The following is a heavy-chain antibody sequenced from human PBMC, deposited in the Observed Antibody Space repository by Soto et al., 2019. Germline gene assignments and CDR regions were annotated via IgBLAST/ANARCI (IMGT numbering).Heavy chain of an antibody. CDR3: GRDMDV. J-gene: IGHJ6*02. CDR1: GFTFTTYW. V-gene: IGHV3-7*01. CDR2: MDQDGSQK. Sequence: EVQLVESGGGLVLPGESLRLSCAASGFTFTTYWMTWVRQAPGKGLEWVANMDQDGSQKYYVDSVKGRFTISRDNVKNSLYLQMNRLRAEDTGVYYCGRDMDVWGQGTTVTVSS.